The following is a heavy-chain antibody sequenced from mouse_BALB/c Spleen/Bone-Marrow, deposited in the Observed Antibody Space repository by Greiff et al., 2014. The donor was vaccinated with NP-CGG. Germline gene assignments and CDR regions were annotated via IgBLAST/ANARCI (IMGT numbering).Heavy chain of an antibody. CDR3: TRQRNWDHYAMDY. D-gene: IGHD4-1*01. V-gene: IGHV5-6*01. J-gene: IGHJ4*01. CDR1: GFTFSTYG. Sequence: EVQLVESGEDLVKPGGSLKLSCAASGFTFSTYGMSWVRQTPDKRLEWVATISSGGGYTYYPDSVKGRFTISRDNANNTLYLQMSSLKSEDTAMYYCTRQRNWDHYAMDYWGQGTSVTVSS. CDR2: ISSGGGYT.